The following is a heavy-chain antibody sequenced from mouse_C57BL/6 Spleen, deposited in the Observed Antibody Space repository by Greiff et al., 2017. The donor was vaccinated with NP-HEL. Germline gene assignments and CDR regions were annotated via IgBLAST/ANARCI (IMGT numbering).Heavy chain of an antibody. D-gene: IGHD2-1*01. CDR3: ARGGGKRCYAMDY. J-gene: IGHJ4*01. V-gene: IGHV1-55*01. CDR1: GYTFTSYW. CDR2: IYPGSGST. Sequence: QVQLKQPGAELVKPGASVKMSCKASGYTFTSYWITWVKQRPGQGLEWIGDIYPGSGSTNYNQKFKSKATLTVDTSSSTAYMQLSSLTSEDSAVYYCARGGGKRCYAMDYWGQGTSVTVSS.